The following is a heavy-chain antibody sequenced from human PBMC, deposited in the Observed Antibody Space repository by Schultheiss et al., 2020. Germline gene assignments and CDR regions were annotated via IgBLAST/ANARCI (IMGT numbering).Heavy chain of an antibody. CDR3: ARAMGTYYYDSSGLPGAFDI. J-gene: IGHJ3*02. D-gene: IGHD3-22*01. CDR1: GGSISSGGYY. Sequence: SQPLSLTCTVSGGSISSGGYYWSWIRQHPGKGLEWIGRIYYSGSTYYNPSLKSRVTISVDTSKNQFSLKLSSVTAADTAVYYCARAMGTYYYDSSGLPGAFDIWGQGTMVTVSS. CDR2: IYYSGST. V-gene: IGHV4-39*01.